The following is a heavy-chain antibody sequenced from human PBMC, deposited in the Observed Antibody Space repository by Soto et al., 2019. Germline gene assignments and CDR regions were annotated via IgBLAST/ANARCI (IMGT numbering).Heavy chain of an antibody. CDR3: VKGSAETRPYYFDS. J-gene: IGHJ4*02. CDR1: GLTFNKYT. V-gene: IGHV3-23*01. D-gene: IGHD2-2*01. Sequence: GGSLRLSCAASGLTFNKYTMGWVRQDPAKGLEWFSAITGSGGDTYYADSVKGRFTISRDNSKNMVFLQMNSLRAEDTATYYCVKGSAETRPYYFDSWGQGAQVTVSS. CDR2: ITGSGGDT.